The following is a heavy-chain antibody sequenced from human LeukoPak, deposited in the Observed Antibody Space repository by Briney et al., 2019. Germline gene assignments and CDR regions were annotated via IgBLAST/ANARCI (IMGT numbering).Heavy chain of an antibody. J-gene: IGHJ3*02. CDR2: IYSGGST. V-gene: IGHV3-53*01. Sequence: PGGALRLSCAASGFTVSSNYMSWVRQAPGKGLEWVSVIYSGGSTYYADSGKGRFTISRDNSKNTLYLQMNSLRAEDTAVYYCAREGYYGSGSYSISYAFDIWGQGTMVTVSS. D-gene: IGHD3-10*01. CDR3: AREGYYGSGSYSISYAFDI. CDR1: GFTVSSNY.